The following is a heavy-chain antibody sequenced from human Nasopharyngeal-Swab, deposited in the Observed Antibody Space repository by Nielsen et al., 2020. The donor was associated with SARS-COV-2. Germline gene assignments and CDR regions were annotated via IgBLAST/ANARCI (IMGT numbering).Heavy chain of an antibody. J-gene: IGHJ4*02. CDR2: INPNSGGT. V-gene: IGHV1-2*06. CDR3: ARDLSVGKQQLGRYDY. Sequence: ASVKVSCKDSGYSFTGYYMHWVRQASGKGVEWMGRINPNSGGTNYAQKFQGRVTMTRDTSISTAYMELSRLRSDDTAVYYCARDLSVGKQQLGRYDYWGQGTLVTVSS. CDR1: GYSFTGYY. D-gene: IGHD6-13*01.